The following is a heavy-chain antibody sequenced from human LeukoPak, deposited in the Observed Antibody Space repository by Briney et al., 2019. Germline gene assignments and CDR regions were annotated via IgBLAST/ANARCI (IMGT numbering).Heavy chain of an antibody. Sequence: GGSLRLSCAASGFTFSNYGMHWVRQAPGKGLEWVAFIANDGSNKYYADFVKGRLTISRDNSKKTLYLQMSSLRVEDTAVYYCARDSPYSDYLIGGAFNIWGQGTMVTVSS. D-gene: IGHD4-11*01. CDR3: ARDSPYSDYLIGGAFNI. CDR1: GFTFSNYG. J-gene: IGHJ3*02. CDR2: IANDGSNK. V-gene: IGHV3-30*02.